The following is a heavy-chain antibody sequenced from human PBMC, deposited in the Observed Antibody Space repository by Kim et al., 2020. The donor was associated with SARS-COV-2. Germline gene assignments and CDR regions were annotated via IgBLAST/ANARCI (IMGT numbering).Heavy chain of an antibody. V-gene: IGHV3-23*01. Sequence: EPVKGRLTISSDNSKNTMYLQRNSLRAEDTAVYYSAKARGRGSSYAFDIWGQGTMVTVSS. D-gene: IGHD2-2*01. J-gene: IGHJ3*02. CDR3: AKARGRGSSYAFDI.